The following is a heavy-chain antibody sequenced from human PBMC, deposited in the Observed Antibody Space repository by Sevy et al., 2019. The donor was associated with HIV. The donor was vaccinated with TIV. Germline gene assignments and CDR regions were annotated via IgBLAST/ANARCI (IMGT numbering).Heavy chain of an antibody. CDR3: ARGGSIVTARDYFDH. Sequence: SETLSLTCGVSDYSISSGYYWGWIRQPPGKGLEWLGSIHHSGSIDYNPSLNSRVIISVDTSKNQFSLKLHSVTAADTAVYYCARGGSIVTARDYFDHWGQGVLVTVSS. V-gene: IGHV4-38-2*01. CDR1: DYSISSGYY. CDR2: IHHSGSI. J-gene: IGHJ4*02. D-gene: IGHD1-26*01.